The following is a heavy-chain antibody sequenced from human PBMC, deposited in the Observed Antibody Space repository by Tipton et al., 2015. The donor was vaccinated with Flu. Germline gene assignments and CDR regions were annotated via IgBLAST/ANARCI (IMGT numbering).Heavy chain of an antibody. CDR3: ARPGGGNDVAFDI. CDR1: GFIFSDYW. V-gene: IGHV3-7*01. CDR2: IKQDGSEK. Sequence: SLRLSCAASGFIFSDYWMIWFRQAPGKGLEWVANIKQDGSEKYYVNSVKGRFTIFRDNARNSLYLQMNGLRAEDTAVYYCARPGGGNDVAFDIWGQGTMVTVSS. D-gene: IGHD1-1*01. J-gene: IGHJ3*02.